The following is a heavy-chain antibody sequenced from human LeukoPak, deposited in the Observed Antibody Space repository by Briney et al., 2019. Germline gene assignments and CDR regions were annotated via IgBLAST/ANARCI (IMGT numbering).Heavy chain of an antibody. J-gene: IGHJ4*02. CDR1: GFTFSSYW. V-gene: IGHV3-7*01. CDR3: ARVQWELRGVGSYFDY. CDR2: IKQDGSEK. D-gene: IGHD1-26*01. Sequence: GGSLRLSCAASGFTFSSYWMSWVRQAPGKGLEWVANIKQDGSEKYYVDSVKGPFTISRDNAKNSLYLQMNSLRAEDTAVYYCARVQWELRGVGSYFDYWGQGTLVTVSS.